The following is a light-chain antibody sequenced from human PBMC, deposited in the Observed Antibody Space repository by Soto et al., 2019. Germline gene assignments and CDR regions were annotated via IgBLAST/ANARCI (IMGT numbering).Light chain of an antibody. CDR1: QSVSNY. V-gene: IGKV3-11*01. J-gene: IGKJ4*01. Sequence: EIVLTQSPATLSLSPGERATLSCRASQSVSNYLAWYQQKPGQAPRLLIYDASTRASGIPARFSGSGSGKDFTLTISSLDPEDCAVYYCQQRSNWPPVTFGGGTKVEIK. CDR2: DAS. CDR3: QQRSNWPPVT.